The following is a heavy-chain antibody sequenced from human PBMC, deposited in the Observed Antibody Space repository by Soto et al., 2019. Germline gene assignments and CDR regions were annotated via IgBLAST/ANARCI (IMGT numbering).Heavy chain of an antibody. Sequence: ASVKVSCKASGYTFSTYALHWVRQAPGQGLEWMGWINGGNGHTRYSQKFKDRVTISRDTPASTAYMELSGLRSEDTAVYYCARGKGLEENYYYYGMDVWGQGTTVTVSS. CDR2: INGGNGHT. J-gene: IGHJ6*02. CDR3: ARGKGLEENYYYYGMDV. V-gene: IGHV1-3*01. D-gene: IGHD1-1*01. CDR1: GYTFSTYA.